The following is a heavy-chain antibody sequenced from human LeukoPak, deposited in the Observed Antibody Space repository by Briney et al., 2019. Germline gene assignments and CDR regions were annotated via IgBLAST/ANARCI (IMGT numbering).Heavy chain of an antibody. CDR1: GFTFSSYG. V-gene: IGHV3-30*18. CDR3: AKDQELLWFGEFHPTPMDV. J-gene: IGHJ6*02. D-gene: IGHD3-10*01. Sequence: PGGSLRLSCAASGFTFSSYGMHWVRQAPGKGLEWVAVISYDGSNEYYADSVKGRFTISRDNSKNTLYLQMNSLRAEDTAVYYCAKDQELLWFGEFHPTPMDVWGQGTTVTVSS. CDR2: ISYDGSNE.